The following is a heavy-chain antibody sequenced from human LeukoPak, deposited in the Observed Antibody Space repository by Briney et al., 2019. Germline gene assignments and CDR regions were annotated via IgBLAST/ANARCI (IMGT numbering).Heavy chain of an antibody. CDR3: ARYCSSATCIDS. CDR2: IKEDGSEE. Sequence: PGGFLRLSCAASGFTFSNHWMSWVRQAPGKGLDWVANIKEDGSEERYADSVKGRVSISRDNAKNSLLLQMSSLRAEDTAVYYCARYCSSATCIDSWGQGTLVTVSS. D-gene: IGHD2-2*01. J-gene: IGHJ4*02. CDR1: GFTFSNHW. V-gene: IGHV3-7*01.